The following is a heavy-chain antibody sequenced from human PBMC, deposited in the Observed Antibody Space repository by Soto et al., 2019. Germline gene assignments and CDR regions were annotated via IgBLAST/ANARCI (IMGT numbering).Heavy chain of an antibody. CDR2: LGGTGASA. D-gene: IGHD3-3*01. J-gene: IGHJ4*02. CDR1: GFTFTSYA. Sequence: GGSLRLSCAASGFTFTSYAMSWVRQAPGKGLEWVSALGGTGASAYYADSVKGRFTISRDNSKNTLYLQMNSLRAEDTAVYYCAKEGGEEHYHLWSGYFKGPYFDSWGQGTLVTVSS. CDR3: AKEGGEEHYHLWSGYFKGPYFDS. V-gene: IGHV3-23*01.